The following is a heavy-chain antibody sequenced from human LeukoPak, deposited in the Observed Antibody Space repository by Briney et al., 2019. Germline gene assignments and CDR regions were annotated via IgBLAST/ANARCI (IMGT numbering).Heavy chain of an antibody. CDR2: IGSSSNYI. CDR3: ARGYRGFDI. V-gene: IGHV3-21*01. D-gene: IGHD5-18*01. Sequence: GGSLRLSCAASGFTFSSYTMNWVRQAPGKGLEWVSSIGSSSNYIYYTDSLKGRFTISRDNAKNSLYLQMNSLRAEDTAVYYCARGYRGFDIWGQGTMVTVSS. CDR1: GFTFSSYT. J-gene: IGHJ3*02.